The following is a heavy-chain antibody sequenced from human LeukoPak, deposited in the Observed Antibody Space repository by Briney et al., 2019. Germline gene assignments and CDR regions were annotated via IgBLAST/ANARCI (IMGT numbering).Heavy chain of an antibody. CDR2: IEFSDDGAS. V-gene: IGHV3-23*01. J-gene: IGHJ4*02. D-gene: IGHD1-26*01. CDR3: ARVDSGNYDY. Sequence: QTGGSLRLSCAASGFRFSGYVMSWVRQAPGKGLEYVSSIEFSDDGASYYADSVKGRFTISRDNSKNTLFLQMNSLRVEDTAFYYCARVDSGNYDYWGQGTLLTVSS. CDR1: GFRFSGYV.